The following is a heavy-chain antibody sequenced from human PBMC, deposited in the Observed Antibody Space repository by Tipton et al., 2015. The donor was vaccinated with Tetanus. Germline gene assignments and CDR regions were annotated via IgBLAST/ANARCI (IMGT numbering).Heavy chain of an antibody. Sequence: TLSLTCTVSGGSISSYYWSWIRQPPGKGLEWIGYIYYSGSTNYNPSLKSRVTISVDTSKNQFSLKLSSVTAADTAVYYCARDSQVASGWGGAFDIWDQGTMVTVSS. CDR2: IYYSGST. V-gene: IGHV4-59*01. CDR3: ARDSQVASGWGGAFDI. D-gene: IGHD6-19*01. CDR1: GGSISSYY. J-gene: IGHJ3*02.